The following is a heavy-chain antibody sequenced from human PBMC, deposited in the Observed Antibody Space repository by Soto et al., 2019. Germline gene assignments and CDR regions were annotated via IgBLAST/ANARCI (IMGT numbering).Heavy chain of an antibody. CDR2: VIPILGTA. V-gene: IGHV1-69*01. CDR3: ARLGHPGH. Sequence: QVQLVQSGAEVKKPGSSVKVSCTASGGSLRNSVISWVRQAPAQRLEWMGGVIPILGTATYAQKLQGRVTMTADEATSTAYMDLSSLSPEDTAAYYCARLGHPGHWGPGTLVIVSS. J-gene: IGHJ4*02. CDR1: GGSLRNSV.